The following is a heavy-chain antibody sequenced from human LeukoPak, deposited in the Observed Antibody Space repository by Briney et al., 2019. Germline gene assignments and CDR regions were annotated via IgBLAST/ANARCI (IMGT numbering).Heavy chain of an antibody. D-gene: IGHD6-19*01. CDR2: ISYSGHTI. J-gene: IGHJ4*02. CDR3: AKPYSSGWYYFDY. CDR1: GFIFSDYY. Sequence: SGGSLRLSCAASGFIFSDYYMGWIRQAPGKGLEWLSYISYSGHTIYYADSVKGRFTISRDNAKNSLYLQMNGLRAEDTAVYYCAKPYSSGWYYFDYWGQGTLVTVSS. V-gene: IGHV3-11*04.